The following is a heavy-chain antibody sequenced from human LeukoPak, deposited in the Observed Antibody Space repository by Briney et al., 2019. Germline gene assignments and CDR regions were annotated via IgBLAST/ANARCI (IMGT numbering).Heavy chain of an antibody. CDR1: GGSISSGSYY. CDR3: ARHSPVGIFYFDY. J-gene: IGHJ4*02. CDR2: IYTSGST. Sequence: SETLSLTCTVSGGSISSGSYYWNWIRQPAGKGLEWIGRIYTSGSTYYNPSLKSRVTISVDTSKNQFSLKLSSVTAADTAVYYCARHSPVGIFYFDYWGQGTLVIVSS. D-gene: IGHD1-26*01. V-gene: IGHV4-61*02.